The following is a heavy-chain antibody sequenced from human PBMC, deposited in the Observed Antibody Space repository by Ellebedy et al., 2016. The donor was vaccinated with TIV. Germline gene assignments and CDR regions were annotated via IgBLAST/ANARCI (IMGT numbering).Heavy chain of an antibody. D-gene: IGHD2-2*02. V-gene: IGHV3-48*03. Sequence: GGSLRLXCGGYGFTFGSYAMNWVRQAPGKGLEWVSYISSSGSTTYYADSVKGRFTISRDNAKNSLYLQMNSLRAEDTAVYYCGRVYPMDVWGQGTTVTVSS. CDR2: ISSSGSTT. J-gene: IGHJ6*02. CDR3: GRVYPMDV. CDR1: GFTFGSYA.